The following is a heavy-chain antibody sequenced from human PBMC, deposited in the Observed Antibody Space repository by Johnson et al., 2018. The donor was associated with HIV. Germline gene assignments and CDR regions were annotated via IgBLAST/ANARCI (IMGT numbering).Heavy chain of an antibody. CDR1: GFTFSSYG. V-gene: IGHV3-20*04. CDR3: ARSYSGYDYGPFDM. D-gene: IGHD5-12*01. Sequence: VQLVESGGGVVQPGGSLRLSCAASGFTFSSYGMHWVRQAPGKGMEWVSGINWIGRSTAYADSVKGRFTISRDNGDNSLYLQMNSLRAEDTALYYCARSYSGYDYGPFDMWGQGTMVTVSS. J-gene: IGHJ3*02. CDR2: INWIGRST.